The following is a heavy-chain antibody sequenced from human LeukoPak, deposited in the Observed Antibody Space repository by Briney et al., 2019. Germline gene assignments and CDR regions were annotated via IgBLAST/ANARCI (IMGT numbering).Heavy chain of an antibody. V-gene: IGHV4-31*03. D-gene: IGHD3-10*01. Sequence: SETLSLTCTVSGASISTGGFYWTWVRQPPGEGLEWIGYIYYTGSVDYNASLRSRLTISLDTSKNRFSLKLNSVTAADTAVYYCASDHSYYFGSQTSTLDVWGQGTAVTVSS. CDR3: ASDHSYYFGSQTSTLDV. J-gene: IGHJ6*02. CDR2: IYYTGSV. CDR1: GASISTGGFY.